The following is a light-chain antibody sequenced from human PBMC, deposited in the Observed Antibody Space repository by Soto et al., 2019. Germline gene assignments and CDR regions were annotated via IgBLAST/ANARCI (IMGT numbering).Light chain of an antibody. J-gene: IGKJ1*01. CDR1: QSVSSSY. CDR2: GAS. Sequence: EIVLTQSPGTLSLSPGERATLSCRASQSVSSSYLAWYQRKPGQAPRLLIYGASSRATGSPDRFSGSGSGTVFLLTISRLEPEDFAVYYCQQYGSSPWTFGQATKVEIK. CDR3: QQYGSSPWT. V-gene: IGKV3-20*01.